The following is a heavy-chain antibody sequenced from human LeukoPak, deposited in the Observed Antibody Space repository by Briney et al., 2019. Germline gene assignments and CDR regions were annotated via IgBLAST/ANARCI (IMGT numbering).Heavy chain of an antibody. CDR3: ARGAVAVAVPFDY. D-gene: IGHD6-19*01. CDR1: GFTVSSDY. V-gene: IGHV3-53*01. Sequence: GGSLRLSCAASGFTVSSDYMSWVRQAPGKGLEWVSVIYTGGSTYYADSVKGRFTISRDNSKNTLYLRMNSLRAEDTAVYYCARGAVAVAVPFDYWGQGTLVTVSS. CDR2: IYTGGST. J-gene: IGHJ4*02.